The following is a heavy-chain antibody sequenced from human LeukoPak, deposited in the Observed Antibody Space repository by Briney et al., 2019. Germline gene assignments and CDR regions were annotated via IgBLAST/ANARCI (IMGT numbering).Heavy chain of an antibody. CDR2: IYYSGST. CDR1: GGSISSYY. D-gene: IGHD2-15*01. V-gene: IGHV4-59*08. J-gene: IGHJ4*02. Sequence: PSETLSLTCTVSGGSISSYYWSWIRQPPGKGLEWIGYIYYSGSTNYNPSLKSRVTISVDTSKNQFSLKLSSVTAADTAVYYCARHYIVVVVAGGGYFDYWGQGTLVTVSS. CDR3: ARHYIVVVVAGGGYFDY.